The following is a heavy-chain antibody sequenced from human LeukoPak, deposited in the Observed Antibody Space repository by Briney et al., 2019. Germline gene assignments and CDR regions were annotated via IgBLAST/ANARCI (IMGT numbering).Heavy chain of an antibody. V-gene: IGHV4-34*01. Sequence: KPSENLSLNCAVYGGSFSGYYWSWIRQPPGEGLELIGEINHSGSTNYNPSLKSRVTISVDTSKNQFSLKLSSVTAADTAVYYCARHPVAGLDFDYWGQGTLVTVSS. D-gene: IGHD6-19*01. J-gene: IGHJ4*02. CDR2: INHSGST. CDR3: ARHPVAGLDFDY. CDR1: GGSFSGYY.